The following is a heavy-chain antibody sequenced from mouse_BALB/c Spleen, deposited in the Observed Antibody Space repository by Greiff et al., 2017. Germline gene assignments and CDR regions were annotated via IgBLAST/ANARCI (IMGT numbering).Heavy chain of an antibody. CDR2: ISSGGSYT. D-gene: IGHD1-1*02. V-gene: IGHV5-9-3*01. CDR3: ARRLYGPFAY. J-gene: IGHJ3*01. Sequence: EVKVVESGGGLVKPGGSLKLSCAASGFTFSSYAMSWVRQTPEKRLEWVATISSGGSYTYYPDSVKGRFTISRDNAKNTLYLQMSSLRSEDTAMYYCARRLYGPFAYWGQGTLVTVSA. CDR1: GFTFSSYA.